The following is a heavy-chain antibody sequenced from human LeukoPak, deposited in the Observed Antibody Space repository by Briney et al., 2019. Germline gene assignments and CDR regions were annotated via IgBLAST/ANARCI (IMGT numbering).Heavy chain of an antibody. V-gene: IGHV3-15*01. J-gene: IGHJ4*02. CDR3: TTENLIAAGYYFDY. CDR1: GFTFSNAW. D-gene: IGHD6-13*01. Sequence: GGSLRLSCAASGFTFSNAWMSWVRQAPGKGLEWVGRIKSKTDGGTTGYAAPVKGRFTISRDDSKNTLYLQMNSLKTEDTAVYYCTTENLIAAGYYFDYWGQGTLVTVSS. CDR2: IKSKTDGGTT.